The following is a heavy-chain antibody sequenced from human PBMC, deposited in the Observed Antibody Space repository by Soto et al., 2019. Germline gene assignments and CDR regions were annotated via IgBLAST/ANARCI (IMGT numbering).Heavy chain of an antibody. CDR1: GFTFSSYA. J-gene: IGHJ6*02. D-gene: IGHD6-19*01. CDR3: AKNAPYSSGWYRYYYSMDV. V-gene: IGHV3-23*01. CDR2: ISGSGGST. Sequence: GGSLRLSCAASGFTFSSYAMSWVRQAPGKGLEWVSAISGSGGSTYYADSVKGRFTISRDNSKNTLYLQMNSLRAEDTAVYYCAKNAPYSSGWYRYYYSMDVWGQGTMVTVSS.